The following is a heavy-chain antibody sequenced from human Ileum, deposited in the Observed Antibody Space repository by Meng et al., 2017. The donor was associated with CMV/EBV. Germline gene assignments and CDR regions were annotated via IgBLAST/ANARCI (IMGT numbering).Heavy chain of an antibody. CDR3: ARENGYEWYFDF. CDR2: TYYRSKWYN. CDR1: GDSGSSIGAI. D-gene: IGHD6-13*01. Sequence: QAQPQHAGPGLVKPSQTLPLPCASSGDSGSSIGAIWNWIRQSPSRGLEWLGKTYYRSKWYNDYAPSVKSRITVKPDTSKNQFSLQLNSVTPEDTAVYYCARENGYEWYFDFWGRGTLVTVSS. J-gene: IGHJ2*01. V-gene: IGHV6-1*01.